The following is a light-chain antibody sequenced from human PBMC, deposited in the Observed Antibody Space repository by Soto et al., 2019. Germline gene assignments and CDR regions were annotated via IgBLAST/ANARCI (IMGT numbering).Light chain of an antibody. J-gene: IGKJ5*01. CDR3: HSRA. V-gene: IGKV1-5*01. Sequence: DIQLTQTPSTVSASVGDEVTITCRASHTISRWLAWYQQKPGRAPKLLIYDASTLESGVPSRFSGSGSETEFTLTISRLQPDDFATYFCHSRAFGQGTRLEIK. CDR2: DAS. CDR1: HTISRW.